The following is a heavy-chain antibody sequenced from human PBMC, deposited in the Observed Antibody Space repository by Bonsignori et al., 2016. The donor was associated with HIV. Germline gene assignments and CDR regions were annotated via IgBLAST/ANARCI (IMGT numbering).Heavy chain of an antibody. Sequence: WVRQAPGQGLEWMGWINTNSGGTYYAQRFQGRVTMTRDTSISTAYMELSRLGSDDTAVFYCARLAGGRTVSSVGGDKKYSYFYYMDVWGKGTTVTVSS. V-gene: IGHV1-2*02. J-gene: IGHJ6*03. CDR2: INTNSGGT. D-gene: IGHD3-16*01. CDR3: ARLAGGRTVSSVGGDKKYSYFYYMDV.